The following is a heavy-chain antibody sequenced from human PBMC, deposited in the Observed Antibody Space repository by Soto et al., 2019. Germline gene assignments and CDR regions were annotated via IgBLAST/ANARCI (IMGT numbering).Heavy chain of an antibody. CDR2: IDPSDSYT. J-gene: IGHJ5*02. Sequence: GESLKISCKGSGYSFTSYWISWVRQMPGKGLEWMGRIDPSDSYTNYSPSFQGHVTISADKSISTAYLQWSGLKASDTAMYYCARQGFRAEEARLGFDPWGQGTLVTVSS. D-gene: IGHD6-6*01. CDR3: ARQGFRAEEARLGFDP. V-gene: IGHV5-10-1*01. CDR1: GYSFTSYW.